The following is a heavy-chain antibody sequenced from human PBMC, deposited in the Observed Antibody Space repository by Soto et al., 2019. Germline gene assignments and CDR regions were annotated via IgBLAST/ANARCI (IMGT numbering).Heavy chain of an antibody. CDR1: GFTFSRYW. CDR3: AREFGGSYPRFDY. J-gene: IGHJ4*02. D-gene: IGHD1-26*01. V-gene: IGHV3-7*01. CDR2: IKQDGSEK. Sequence: PGGSLRLSCAASGFTFSRYWMNWVRQAPGKGLEWVASIKQDGSEKYYVDSVGGRFTISRDNAKNSLYLQMSSLRAEDTAVYYCAREFGGSYPRFDYWGQGTLVTASS.